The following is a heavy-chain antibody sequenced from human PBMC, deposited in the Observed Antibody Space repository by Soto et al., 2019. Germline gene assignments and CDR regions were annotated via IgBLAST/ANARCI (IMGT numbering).Heavy chain of an antibody. CDR1: GFTFSSYA. Sequence: VGSLRLSCAASGFTFSSYAMSWVRQAPGKGLEWVSAISGSGGSTYYADSVKGRFTISRDNSKNTLYLQMNSLRAEDTAVYYCAKDKMVRGVISNWFDPWGQRTLVTVSS. CDR3: AKDKMVRGVISNWFDP. J-gene: IGHJ5*02. CDR2: ISGSGGST. V-gene: IGHV3-23*01. D-gene: IGHD3-10*01.